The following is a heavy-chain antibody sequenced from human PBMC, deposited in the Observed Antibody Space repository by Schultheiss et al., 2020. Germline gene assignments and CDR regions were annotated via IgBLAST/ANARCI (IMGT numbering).Heavy chain of an antibody. D-gene: IGHD6-13*01. CDR2: INHSGST. CDR1: GGSISSGDYY. Sequence: SETLSLTCTVSGGSISSGDYYWSWIRQPPGKGLEWIGEINHSGSTNYNPSLKSRVTISVDTSKNQFSLKLSSVTAADTAVYYCAQQQLLNWFDPWGQGTLVTVSS. J-gene: IGHJ5*02. CDR3: AQQQLLNWFDP. V-gene: IGHV4-30-4*01.